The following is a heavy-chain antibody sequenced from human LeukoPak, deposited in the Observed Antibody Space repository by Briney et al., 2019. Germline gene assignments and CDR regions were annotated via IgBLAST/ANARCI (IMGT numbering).Heavy chain of an antibody. CDR1: GDSISSRDYY. V-gene: IGHV4-31*03. J-gene: IGHJ4*02. Sequence: SQTLSLTCTVSGDSISSRDYYWSWIRQHPGKGLEWLGYIYYSGTSDYNLSLERGVTISVDTSKNQSSLKMSSVTAADTAVYYCARVKIDRASGSSYPFDYWGQGTLVTVSS. D-gene: IGHD3-10*01. CDR3: ARVKIDRASGSSYPFDY. CDR2: IYYSGTS.